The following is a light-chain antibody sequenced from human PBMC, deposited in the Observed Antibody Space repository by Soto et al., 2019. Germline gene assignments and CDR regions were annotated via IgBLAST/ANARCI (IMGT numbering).Light chain of an antibody. CDR1: QTITFY. CDR2: GAN. V-gene: IGKV1-39*01. Sequence: DIQMTQSPSSLSASVGDRVAITCRASQTITFYLNWYLLEPGKPPKLLIYGANTLQSGVPSRFSAGGSGTDFTLTINNLQPEDFATYYCQQTYSPPFTFGQGTKLQIK. J-gene: IGKJ2*01. CDR3: QQTYSPPFT.